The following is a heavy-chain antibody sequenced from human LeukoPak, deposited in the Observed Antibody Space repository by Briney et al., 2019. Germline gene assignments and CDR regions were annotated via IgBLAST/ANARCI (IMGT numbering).Heavy chain of an antibody. Sequence: SETLSLTCTVSGGSISSSSYYWGWIRQPPGKGLEWIGSFYYSGSTYYNPSLKSRVTISVDTSKNQLSLKLSSVTAADTAIYYCARDREKWEPITRKYSYYMDVWGKGTTVTVSS. CDR3: ARDREKWEPITRKYSYYMDV. CDR1: GGSISSSSYY. J-gene: IGHJ6*03. CDR2: FYYSGST. D-gene: IGHD1-14*01. V-gene: IGHV4-39*07.